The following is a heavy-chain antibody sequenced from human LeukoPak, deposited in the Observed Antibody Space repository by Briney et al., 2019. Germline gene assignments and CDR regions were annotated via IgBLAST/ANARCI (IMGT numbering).Heavy chain of an antibody. Sequence: PSETLSLTCTVSGGSISTYYWNWIRQPAGKGLGWIGRIYTSGSTNYNPSIKSQVTTSLDKSKNQFPLYLSSVPAADTAVYYCARGNNLAYWGQGTLVTVSS. V-gene: IGHV4-4*07. J-gene: IGHJ4*02. CDR3: ARGNNLAY. CDR1: GGSISTYY. CDR2: IYTSGST. D-gene: IGHD4-23*01.